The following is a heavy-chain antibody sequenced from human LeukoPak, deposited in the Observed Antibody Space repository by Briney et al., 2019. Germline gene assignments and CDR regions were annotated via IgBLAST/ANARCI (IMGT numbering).Heavy chain of an antibody. Sequence: GGSLRLSCAVSGLIVRKTYMTWVRQAPGKGLECVSVFYSGGTTHYAGSVQGRFTVSADYSKNTLYLDMNNLRAEDTAVYYCAKVSFGAASEWFDPWGQGTLVSVSS. CDR1: GLIVRKTY. CDR2: FYSGGTT. V-gene: IGHV3-53*01. J-gene: IGHJ5*02. D-gene: IGHD3-3*01. CDR3: AKVSFGAASEWFDP.